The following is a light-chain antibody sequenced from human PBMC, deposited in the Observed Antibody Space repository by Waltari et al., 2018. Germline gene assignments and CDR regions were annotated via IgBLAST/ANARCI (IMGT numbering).Light chain of an antibody. CDR3: QHYGWSSWT. CDR2: AAS. CDR1: QSASSSY. Sequence: DIVLTQSPGTLSWSPGERATLSCMASQSASSSYLAWYQQKPGQAPRLLIYAASTRATGLPDRFSGSGSGTDFTLTISSLEPEDFAVYYCQHYGWSSWTFGQGTKVVIK. V-gene: IGKV3-20*01. J-gene: IGKJ1*01.